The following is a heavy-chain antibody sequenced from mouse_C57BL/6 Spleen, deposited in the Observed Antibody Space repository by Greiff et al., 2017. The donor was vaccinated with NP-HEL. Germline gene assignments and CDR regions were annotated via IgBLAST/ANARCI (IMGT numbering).Heavy chain of an antibody. V-gene: IGHV1-69*01. CDR1: GYTFTSYW. J-gene: IGHJ1*03. Sequence: QVQLQQPGAELVMPGASVKLSCKASGYTFTSYWMHWVKQRPGQGLEWIGEIDPSDSYTNYNQKFKGKSTLTVDKSSSTAYMQLSSLTSEDSAVYYCARWPNYGYFDVWGTGTTVTVSS. CDR3: ARWPNYGYFDV. CDR2: IDPSDSYT.